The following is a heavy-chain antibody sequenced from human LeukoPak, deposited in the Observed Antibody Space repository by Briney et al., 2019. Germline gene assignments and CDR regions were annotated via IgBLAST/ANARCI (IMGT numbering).Heavy chain of an antibody. J-gene: IGHJ3*02. D-gene: IGHD5-12*01. CDR3: ARGRPKAKQYSGYAQGRAFDI. CDR2: INHSGST. CDR1: GGSFSGYY. Sequence: SETLSLICAVYGGSFSGYYWSWIRQPPGKGLEWIGEINHSGSTNYNPSLKSRVTISVDTSKNQFSLKLCSVTAADTAVYYCARGRPKAKQYSGYAQGRAFDIWGQGTMVTVSS. V-gene: IGHV4-34*01.